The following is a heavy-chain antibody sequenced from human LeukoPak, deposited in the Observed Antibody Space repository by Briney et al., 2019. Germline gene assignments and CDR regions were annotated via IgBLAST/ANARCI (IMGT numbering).Heavy chain of an antibody. CDR2: IRYDGSNK. Sequence: PGGSLRLSCAASKFTFNQYGMHWVRQAPGEGLEWVAFIRYDGSNKYYADSVKGRFTISRDNSKNTLYLQMDSLRADDTAMYYCAKDSTSIQLYLFDAFDIWGRGTMVTVSS. CDR3: AKDSTSIQLYLFDAFDI. V-gene: IGHV3-30*02. CDR1: KFTFNQYG. D-gene: IGHD3-16*02. J-gene: IGHJ3*02.